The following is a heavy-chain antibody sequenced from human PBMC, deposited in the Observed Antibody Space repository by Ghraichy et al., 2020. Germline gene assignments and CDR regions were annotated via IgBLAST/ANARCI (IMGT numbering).Heavy chain of an antibody. J-gene: IGHJ4*02. D-gene: IGHD6-19*01. V-gene: IGHV3-30*18. CDR2: ISSDGDNE. CDR1: GFIFGSFC. CDR3: AKDHQQWLVHTVIDS. Sequence: SLNISCAASGFIFGSFCMHWVRQTPGKGLEWVAVISSDGDNEVYADSVRGRFTIARDNSKKRLYLQMNSLTTEDTGVYYCAKDHQQWLVHTVIDSWGPGTLVTV.